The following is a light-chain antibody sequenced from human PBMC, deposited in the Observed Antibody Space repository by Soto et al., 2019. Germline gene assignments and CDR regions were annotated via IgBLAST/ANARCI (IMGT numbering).Light chain of an antibody. CDR1: QSVSSY. Sequence: EIVLTQSPATLSLSPGERATLSCRASQSVSSYLAWYQQKPGQAPRLLIYDASNRATGIPARFSGSGSGTDFPLTISSLEPQDFAVYYCQQRSNSPSITFGQGTRLEIK. J-gene: IGKJ5*01. CDR2: DAS. V-gene: IGKV3-11*01. CDR3: QQRSNSPSIT.